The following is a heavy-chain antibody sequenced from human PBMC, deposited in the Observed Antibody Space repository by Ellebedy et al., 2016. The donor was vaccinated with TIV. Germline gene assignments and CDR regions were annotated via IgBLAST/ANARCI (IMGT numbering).Heavy chain of an antibody. CDR1: GFTFSSYW. CDR3: ARDNWNYVS. V-gene: IGHV3-48*01. J-gene: IGHJ4*02. D-gene: IGHD1-7*01. Sequence: GGSLRLSXAASGFTFSSYWMSWVRQAPGKGLEWISYISLSSTTIYYAASVKGRFTISRDIAKNSLYLQMNSLRAEDTAVYYCARDNWNYVSWGQGTLVTVSS. CDR2: ISLSSTTI.